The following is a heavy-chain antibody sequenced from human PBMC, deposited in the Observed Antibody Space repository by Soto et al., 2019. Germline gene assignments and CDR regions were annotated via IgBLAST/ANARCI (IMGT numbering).Heavy chain of an antibody. J-gene: IGHJ6*02. V-gene: IGHV3-7*01. D-gene: IGHD6-13*01. CDR2: IKQDGSEK. CDR1: GFTFSSYW. Sequence: GGSLRLSCAASGFTFSSYWMSWVRQAPGKGLEWVANIKQDGSEKYYVDSVKGRFTISRDNAKNSLYLQMNSLRAEDTTAYYCARVTGSSWYYYYGMGVWGQGTTVTVAS. CDR3: ARVTGSSWYYYYGMGV.